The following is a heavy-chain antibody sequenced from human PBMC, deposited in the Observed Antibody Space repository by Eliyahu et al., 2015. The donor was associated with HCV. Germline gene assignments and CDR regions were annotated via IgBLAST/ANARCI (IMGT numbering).Heavy chain of an antibody. J-gene: IGHJ4*02. Sequence: HWVRQAPGQGLEWMGIINPSGGSTSYAQKFQGRVTMTRDTSTSTVYMELSSLRSEDTAVYYCARDMSGIAVDWGQGTLVTVSS. V-gene: IGHV1-46*01. D-gene: IGHD6-19*01. CDR2: INPSGGST. CDR3: ARDMSGIAVD.